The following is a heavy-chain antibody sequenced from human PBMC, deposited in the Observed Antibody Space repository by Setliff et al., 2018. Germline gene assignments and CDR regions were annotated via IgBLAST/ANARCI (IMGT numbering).Heavy chain of an antibody. CDR3: VREGVDSRSSTDYRYYMDV. D-gene: IGHD3-22*01. Sequence: SVKVSCKASGGTFSSYGISWVRQAPGQGLEWMGGTIPIFGTTDYAQKFQGRVTIITDESTSTAFMQLSSLRPEDTAVYYCVREGVDSRSSTDYRYYMDVWGKGTTVTVSS. J-gene: IGHJ6*03. V-gene: IGHV1-69*05. CDR2: TIPIFGTT. CDR1: GGTFSSYG.